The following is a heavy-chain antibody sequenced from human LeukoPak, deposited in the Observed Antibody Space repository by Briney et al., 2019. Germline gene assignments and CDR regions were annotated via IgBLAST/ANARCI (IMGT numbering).Heavy chain of an antibody. J-gene: IGHJ5*02. Sequence: ASVKVSCKASGYTFTGYYMHWVRQAPGQGLEWMGWINPNSGGTNYAQKFQGRVTMTRDTSISTVYMELSRLRSDDTAVYYCARVNRDLARRQYGFDPWGQGTLVTVSS. CDR3: ARVNRDLARRQYGFDP. V-gene: IGHV1-2*02. CDR2: INPNSGGT. D-gene: IGHD1-14*01. CDR1: GYTFTGYY.